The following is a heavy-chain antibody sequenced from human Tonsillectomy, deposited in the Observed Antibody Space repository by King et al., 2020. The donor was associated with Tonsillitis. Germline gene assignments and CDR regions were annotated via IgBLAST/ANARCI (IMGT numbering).Heavy chain of an antibody. CDR1: GFPFNSYA. Sequence: VQLVESGGGLVQPGGSLRLSCAASGFPFNSYAMNWVRQAPGKGLEWVSTISGHGGSTYYAASVKGRFTISRDNSKNTLYLQMNSLRAEDTAVYYCAKRPYSSKWYGGGYFDFWGQGALVTVSS. D-gene: IGHD6-13*01. V-gene: IGHV3-23*04. CDR3: AKRPYSSKWYGGGYFDF. J-gene: IGHJ4*02. CDR2: ISGHGGST.